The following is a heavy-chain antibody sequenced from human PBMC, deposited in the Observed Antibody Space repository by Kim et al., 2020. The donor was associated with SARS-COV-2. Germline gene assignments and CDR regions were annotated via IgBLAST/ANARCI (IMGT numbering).Heavy chain of an antibody. CDR3: AKSYYDFWSGFCTP. Sequence: ADSVKGRFTISRDNSKNTLYLQMNSLRAEDTAVYYCAKSYYDFWSGFCTPWGQGTMVTVSS. V-gene: IGHV3-23*01. D-gene: IGHD3-3*01. J-gene: IGHJ3*01.